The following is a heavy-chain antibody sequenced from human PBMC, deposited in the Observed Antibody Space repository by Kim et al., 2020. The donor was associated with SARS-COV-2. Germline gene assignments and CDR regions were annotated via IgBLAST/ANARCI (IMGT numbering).Heavy chain of an antibody. CDR2: ISGSSGST. J-gene: IGHJ4*02. Sequence: GGSLRLSCAASGFTFSSYAMTWVRRAPGKGLEWVSGISGSSGSTYYADFVKGRFSISRDNSKNTLYLQMNSLTAEDTAVYYCAKAAYYYGSGSYYNDYWGQGTLVTVSS. CDR3: AKAAYYYGSGSYYNDY. V-gene: IGHV3-23*01. D-gene: IGHD3-10*01. CDR1: GFTFSSYA.